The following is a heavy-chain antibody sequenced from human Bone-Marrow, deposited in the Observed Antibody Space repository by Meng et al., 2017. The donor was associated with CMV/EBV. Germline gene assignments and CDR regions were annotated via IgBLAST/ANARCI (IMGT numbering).Heavy chain of an antibody. Sequence: GESLKISCAASGFTFDDYSMHWVRQAPGKGLEWVSLISWDGGSTYYADSVKGRFTISRDNSKFSLYLQMNSLRTEDTAFYYCAKVWSCGWYEIERPLGGRDVWGQGTTVTVSS. V-gene: IGHV3-43*01. D-gene: IGHD6-19*01. J-gene: IGHJ6*02. CDR2: ISWDGGST. CDR1: GFTFDDYS. CDR3: AKVWSCGWYEIERPLGGRDV.